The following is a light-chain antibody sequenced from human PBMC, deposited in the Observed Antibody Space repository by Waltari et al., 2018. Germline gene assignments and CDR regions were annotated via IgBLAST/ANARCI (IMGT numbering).Light chain of an antibody. V-gene: IGLV2-11*01. Sequence: SALTQPRSVSGSPGQSVTISCTGTSSDVGGYNYVSWYQQHPGKAPKLIIYDVSNGPAGVPGSFCGSKSGNTASLTISGLQAEDEADYYCCSYAGSYTYVFGTGTKVTVL. J-gene: IGLJ1*01. CDR1: SSDVGGYNY. CDR3: CSYAGSYTYV. CDR2: DVS.